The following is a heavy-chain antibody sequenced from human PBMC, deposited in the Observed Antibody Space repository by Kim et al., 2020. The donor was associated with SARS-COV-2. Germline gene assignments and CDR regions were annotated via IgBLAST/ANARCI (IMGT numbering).Heavy chain of an antibody. Sequence: DAVTGRFNISRDKSKNTLYLQRNSLRAEDTAVYYCAKDLSGGYRNDAFVIWGQGTMVTVSS. CDR3: AKDLSGGYRNDAFVI. J-gene: IGHJ3*02. D-gene: IGHD6-13*01. V-gene: IGHV3-23*01.